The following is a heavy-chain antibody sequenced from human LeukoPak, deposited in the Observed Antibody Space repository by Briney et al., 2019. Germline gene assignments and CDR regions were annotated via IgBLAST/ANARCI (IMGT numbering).Heavy chain of an antibody. CDR3: AREYSYAHSSAFDI. CDR1: EFTFSRYA. CDR2: ISYDGTNK. D-gene: IGHD5-18*01. V-gene: IGHV3-30-3*01. Sequence: PGGSLRLSCVASEFTFSRYAMHWVRRAPGKGLEWVTFISYDGTNKYYADSVKGRFTISRDNSKNTLYLQMNSLRAEDTAVYYCAREYSYAHSSAFDIWGQGTMVTVSS. J-gene: IGHJ3*02.